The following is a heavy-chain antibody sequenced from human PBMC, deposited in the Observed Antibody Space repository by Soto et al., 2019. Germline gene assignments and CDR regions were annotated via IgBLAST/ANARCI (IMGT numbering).Heavy chain of an antibody. CDR1: GFTFGAYT. V-gene: IGHV3-49*04. CDR3: ARDSNCSSTSCYDYGMDV. J-gene: IGHJ6*02. D-gene: IGHD2-2*01. CDR2: IRSTAYGAPT. Sequence: PGGSLRLSCTGSGFTFGAYTMSWVRQAPGKGLEWVGSIRSTAYGAPTDVAASVKGRFTISRDNAKNSLYLQMNSLRAEDTAVYYCARDSNCSSTSCYDYGMDVWGQGTTVTVSS.